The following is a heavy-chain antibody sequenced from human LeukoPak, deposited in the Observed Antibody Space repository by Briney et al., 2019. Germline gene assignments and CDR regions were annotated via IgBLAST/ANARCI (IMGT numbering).Heavy chain of an antibody. V-gene: IGHV4-59*01. D-gene: IGHD6-13*01. J-gene: IGHJ4*02. CDR2: IYYSGST. Sequence: SETLSLTCTVSGGSISSYYWSWIRQPPGKGLEWIGYIYYSGSTNYNPSLKSRVTISVDTSKNQFSLKLSSVTAADTAVYFCATYIVAAGYLHYWGQGTLVTVSP. CDR1: GGSISSYY. CDR3: ATYIVAAGYLHY.